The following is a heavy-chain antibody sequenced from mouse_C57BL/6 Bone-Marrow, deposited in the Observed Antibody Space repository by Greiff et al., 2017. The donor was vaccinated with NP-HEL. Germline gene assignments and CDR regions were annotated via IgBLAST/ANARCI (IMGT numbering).Heavy chain of an antibody. CDR1: GYTFTDYY. V-gene: IGHV1-76*01. J-gene: IGHJ2*01. CDR2: IYPGSGNT. Sequence: QVHVKQSGAELVRPGASVKLSCKASGYTFTDYYINWVKQRPGQGLEWIARIYPGSGNTYYNEKFKGKATLTAEKSSSTAYMQLSSLTSEDSAVYFCARRTAWYFDYWGQGTTLTVSS. CDR3: ARRTAWYFDY.